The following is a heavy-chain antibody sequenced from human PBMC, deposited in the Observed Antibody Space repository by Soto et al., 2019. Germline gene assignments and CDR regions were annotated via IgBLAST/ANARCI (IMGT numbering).Heavy chain of an antibody. D-gene: IGHD6-19*01. J-gene: IGHJ3*01. V-gene: IGHV3-23*01. CDR1: GFTFNSCA. CDR2: ISYSGVTT. Sequence: EVQLLESGGDLVQPGGSLRLSCAASGFTFNSCAMSWVRQAPGKGLEWVSTISYSGVTTYYTDSVKGRFTISRDNSNNPHYLQMDSLRAEDTAIYYCAKQGIAVAFEYFDFWGQGTMVTVSP. CDR3: AKQGIAVAFEYFDF.